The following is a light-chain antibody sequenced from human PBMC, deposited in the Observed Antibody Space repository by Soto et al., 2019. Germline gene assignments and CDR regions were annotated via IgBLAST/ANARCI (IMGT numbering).Light chain of an antibody. V-gene: IGLV1-40*01. CDR2: GNS. CDR3: QSYDSSLSAFYV. CDR1: SSNIGAGYG. J-gene: IGLJ1*01. Sequence: QSVLTQPPSVSGAPGQGVSLSCTGSSSNIGAGYGVHWYQQLPGTAPKLLIYGNSNRPSGVPDRFSGSKSGTSASLAITGLQAEDEADYYCQSYDSSLSAFYVFGTGTKVTVL.